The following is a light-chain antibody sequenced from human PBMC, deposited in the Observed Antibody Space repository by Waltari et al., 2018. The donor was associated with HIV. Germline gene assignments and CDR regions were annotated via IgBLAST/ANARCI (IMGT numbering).Light chain of an antibody. J-gene: IGLJ2*01. CDR3: SSYTNTNIS. CDR1: SRDVGTYNY. Sequence: QSALTQPASVSGSPGQSITISGTGPSRDVGTYNYVSWYQQHPGKAPKLIIDQVSTRPSGISDRFSGSKSDNAASLTIAALQPEDEADYYCSSYTNTNISFGGGTKLTVL. CDR2: QVS. V-gene: IGLV2-14*01.